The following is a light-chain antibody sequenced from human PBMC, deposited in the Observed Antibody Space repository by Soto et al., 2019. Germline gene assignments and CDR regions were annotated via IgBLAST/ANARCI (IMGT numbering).Light chain of an antibody. V-gene: IGLV1-51*01. Sequence: QSVLTQPASVSATPGEKVTISCSGRGSNIGRNYVSWYRQLPGTAPQLLIYDDNKRHSGVPDRLSGSRYGTSASLAIAGLQPGDEADYYCGTWDESLGAGVFGGVTKLTVL. CDR2: DDN. CDR1: GSNIGRNY. CDR3: GTWDESLGAGV. J-gene: IGLJ2*01.